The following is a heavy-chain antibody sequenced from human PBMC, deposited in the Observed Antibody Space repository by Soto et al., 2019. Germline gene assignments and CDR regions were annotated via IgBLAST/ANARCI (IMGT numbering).Heavy chain of an antibody. CDR3: AKDTPGPRGYSYGSVFSPKYGMDV. CDR2: ISGSGGST. V-gene: IGHV3-23*01. J-gene: IGHJ6*02. D-gene: IGHD5-18*01. Sequence: EVQLLESGGGLVQPGGSLRLSCAASGFTFSSYAMSWVRQAPGKGLEWVSAISGSGGSTYYADSVKGRFTISRDNSKNTLYLQMNSLRAEDTAVYYCAKDTPGPRGYSYGSVFSPKYGMDVWGQGTTVTVSS. CDR1: GFTFSSYA.